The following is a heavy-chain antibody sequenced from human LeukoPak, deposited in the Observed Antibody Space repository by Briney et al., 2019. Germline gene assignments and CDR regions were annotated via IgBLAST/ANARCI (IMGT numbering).Heavy chain of an antibody. Sequence: TSETLSLTCAVYGGSFSGYYWSWIRQPPGKGLEWIGEINHSGSTNYNPSLKSRVTISVDTSKNQFSLKLSSVTAADTAVYYCARAPDFWSGYLIEWGQGTLVTVSS. CDR2: INHSGST. CDR1: GGSFSGYY. V-gene: IGHV4-34*01. J-gene: IGHJ4*02. CDR3: ARAPDFWSGYLIE. D-gene: IGHD3-3*01.